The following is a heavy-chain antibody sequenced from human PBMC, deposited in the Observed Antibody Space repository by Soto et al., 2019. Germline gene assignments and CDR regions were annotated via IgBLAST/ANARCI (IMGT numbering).Heavy chain of an antibody. CDR2: IYYSGST. Sequence: WTWIRQHPGKGLEWIGYIYYSGSTYYNPSLKSRVTISVDTSKNQFSLKLSSVTAADTAVYYCARLAADGYSYHYGMDVWGQGTTVTVSS. V-gene: IGHV4-31*02. J-gene: IGHJ6*02. D-gene: IGHD2-15*01. CDR3: ARLAADGYSYHYGMDV.